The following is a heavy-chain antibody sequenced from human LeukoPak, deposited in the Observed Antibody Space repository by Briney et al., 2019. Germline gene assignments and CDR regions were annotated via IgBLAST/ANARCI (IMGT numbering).Heavy chain of an antibody. CDR3: ARPIAVAGTDWFDP. J-gene: IGHJ5*02. D-gene: IGHD6-19*01. V-gene: IGHV1-46*01. CDR1: GYTFTSYH. CDR2: INPSSGST. Sequence: ASVKVSCKASGYTFTSYHMHWVRLAPGQGLEWMGIINPSSGSTTYAQKFQDRVTMTRDTSTSTVYMDLSSLRSEDTAVYYCARPIAVAGTDWFDPWGQGTLVTVSS.